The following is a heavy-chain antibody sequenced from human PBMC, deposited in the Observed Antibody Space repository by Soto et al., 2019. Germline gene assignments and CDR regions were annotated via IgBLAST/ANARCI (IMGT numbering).Heavy chain of an antibody. CDR2: IIPIFGTA. CDR1: GGTFSSYA. D-gene: IGHD2-15*01. CDR3: ARKIVVVVAATPSYGMDV. V-gene: IGHV1-69*12. Sequence: QVQLVQSGAEVKKPGSSVKVSCKASGGTFSSYAISWVRQAPGQGLEWMGGIIPIFGTANYAQKFQGRVTITADESTSTAYMELSSLRSEDTDVYYCARKIVVVVAATPSYGMDVWGQGTTVTVSS. J-gene: IGHJ6*02.